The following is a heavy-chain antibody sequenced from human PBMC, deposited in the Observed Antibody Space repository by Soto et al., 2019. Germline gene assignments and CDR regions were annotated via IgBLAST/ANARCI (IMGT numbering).Heavy chain of an antibody. V-gene: IGHV3-30*18. Sequence: GGSLRLSCAASGFTFSSYGMHWVRQAPGKGLEWVAVISYDGSNKYYEDSVKGRFTISRDNSKNTLYLQMNSLRAEDTAVYYCAKDIHGSGSYYMDYWGQGTLVTVSS. CDR3: AKDIHGSGSYYMDY. J-gene: IGHJ4*02. CDR2: ISYDGSNK. D-gene: IGHD3-10*01. CDR1: GFTFSSYG.